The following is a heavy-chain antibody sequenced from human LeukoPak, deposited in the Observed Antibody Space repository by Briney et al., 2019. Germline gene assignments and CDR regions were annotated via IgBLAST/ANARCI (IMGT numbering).Heavy chain of an antibody. V-gene: IGHV3-30*01. D-gene: IGHD2-2*01. CDR2: ISYDGSNK. Sequence: QPGGSLRLSCAASGFTFSSYAMHWVRQAPGKGLEWVAVISYDGSNKYYADSVKGRFTISRDNSKNTLYLQMNSLRAEDTAVYYCARDGCSSTSCYFDYWGQGTLVTVSS. CDR1: GFTFSSYA. CDR3: ARDGCSSTSCYFDY. J-gene: IGHJ4*02.